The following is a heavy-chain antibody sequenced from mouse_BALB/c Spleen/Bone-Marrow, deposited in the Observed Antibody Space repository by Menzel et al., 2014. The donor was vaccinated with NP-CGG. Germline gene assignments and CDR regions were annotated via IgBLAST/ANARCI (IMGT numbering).Heavy chain of an antibody. CDR2: SSDKAKDYTT. Sequence: EVKVVESGGGLVQPGGSLRLSCATSGFTFSDFYMEWVRQPPGKRLEWIATSSDKAKDYTTEYIASVKGRFIVSRDNFKNTLYLQMNTLRVEDTAIYYCARDEDYSTYFVYWGQGTLVTVSA. CDR3: ARDEDYSTYFVY. D-gene: IGHD5-5*01. J-gene: IGHJ3*01. CDR1: GFTFSDFY. V-gene: IGHV7-1*02.